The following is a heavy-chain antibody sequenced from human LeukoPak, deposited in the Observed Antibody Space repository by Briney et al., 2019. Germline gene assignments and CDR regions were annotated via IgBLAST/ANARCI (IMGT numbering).Heavy chain of an antibody. Sequence: GGSLRLSCAASGFIFSDYYMSWIRQAPGKGLEWVSYISRGGSTIYYADSVKGRFTISRDNAKNSLSLQMNSLRAEDTAIYYCAWFTVTRITDVWGQGTTVTVSS. J-gene: IGHJ6*02. D-gene: IGHD4-11*01. CDR3: AWFTVTRITDV. CDR1: GFIFSDYY. V-gene: IGHV3-11*01. CDR2: ISRGGSTI.